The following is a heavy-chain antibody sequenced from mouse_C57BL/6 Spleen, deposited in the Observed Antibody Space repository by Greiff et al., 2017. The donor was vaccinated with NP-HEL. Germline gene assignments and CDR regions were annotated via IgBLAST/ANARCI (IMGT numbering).Heavy chain of an antibody. J-gene: IGHJ2*01. D-gene: IGHD2-5*01. CDR1: GFTFSSYA. V-gene: IGHV5-4*01. CDR2: ISDGGSYT. Sequence: EVQLVESGGGLVKPGGSLKLSCAASGFTFSSYAMSWVRQTPEKRLEWVATISDGGSYTYYPDNVKGRFTISRDNAKNNLYLQMSHLKSEDTAMYYCARGGVTTSYFDYWGQGTTLTVSS. CDR3: ARGGVTTSYFDY.